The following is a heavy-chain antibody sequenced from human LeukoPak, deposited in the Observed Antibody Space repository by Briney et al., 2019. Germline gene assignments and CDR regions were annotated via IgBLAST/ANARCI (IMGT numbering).Heavy chain of an antibody. CDR1: GGSVNSYY. Sequence: SETLSLTCTVSGGSVNSYYLSWIRQPAGKTLEWIGRIYDGGSTNYDPSLKSRVTMSVDTSKNQISLKLKSVTAADTAVYYCARDSGTSGEVKFDPWGQGALVTVSS. CDR3: ARDSGTSGEVKFDP. J-gene: IGHJ5*02. D-gene: IGHD3-10*01. CDR2: IYDGGST. V-gene: IGHV4-4*07.